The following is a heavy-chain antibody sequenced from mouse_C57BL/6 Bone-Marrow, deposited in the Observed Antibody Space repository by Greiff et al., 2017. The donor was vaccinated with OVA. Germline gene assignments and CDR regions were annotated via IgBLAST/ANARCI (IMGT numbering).Heavy chain of an antibody. CDR3: ARSYYGSSHGYFDV. J-gene: IGHJ1*03. Sequence: QVQLQQSGAELARPGASVKMSCKASGYTFTSYTMHWVKQRPGQGLEWIGYINPSSGYTKYNQKFKDKATLTADKSSSTAYMQLSSLTSEDSAVYYCARSYYGSSHGYFDVWGTGTTVTVSS. V-gene: IGHV1-4*01. CDR2: INPSSGYT. CDR1: GYTFTSYT. D-gene: IGHD1-1*01.